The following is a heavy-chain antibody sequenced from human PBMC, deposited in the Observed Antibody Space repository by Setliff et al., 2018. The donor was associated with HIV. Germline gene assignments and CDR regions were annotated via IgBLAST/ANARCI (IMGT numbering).Heavy chain of an antibody. J-gene: IGHJ6*02. CDR1: GFTFSSYW. V-gene: IGHV3-7*01. D-gene: IGHD3-9*01. Sequence: GGSLRLSCAASGFTFSSYWMSWVRQAPGKGLEWVANIKYDGSEKYNVGSVKGRFTISRDNAKNSLYLQMNSLRAEDTAVYYCAREPHELRYFDWLLYPAYYYYGMDVWGQGTTVTVSS. CDR3: AREPHELRYFDWLLYPAYYYYGMDV. CDR2: IKYDGSEK.